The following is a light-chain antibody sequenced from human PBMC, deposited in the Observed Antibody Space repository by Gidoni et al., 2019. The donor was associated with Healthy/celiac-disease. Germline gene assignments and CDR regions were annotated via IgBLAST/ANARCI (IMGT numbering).Light chain of an antibody. J-gene: IGKJ4*01. CDR2: KAS. CDR1: QSISSW. CDR3: QQYNSYSVT. V-gene: IGKV1-5*03. Sequence: TITCRASQSISSWLAWYQQKPGKAPKLLIYKASSLESGVPSRFSGSGSGTEFTLTISSLQPDDFATYYCQQYNSYSVTFGGGTKVEIK.